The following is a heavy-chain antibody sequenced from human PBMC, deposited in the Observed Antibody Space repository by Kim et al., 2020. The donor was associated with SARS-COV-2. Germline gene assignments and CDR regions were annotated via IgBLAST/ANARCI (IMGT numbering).Heavy chain of an antibody. Sequence: GGSLRLSCAASGFTFSNSALHWVRQAPGKGLEWVSYISSSGSTIYYADSVKGRFTISRDNASNSLHLQMNSLRDEDTAVYYCARVLWNFLDYWGQGTLVTVSS. J-gene: IGHJ4*02. CDR2: ISSSGSTI. CDR3: ARVLWNFLDY. CDR1: GFTFSNSA. D-gene: IGHD1-7*01. V-gene: IGHV3-48*02.